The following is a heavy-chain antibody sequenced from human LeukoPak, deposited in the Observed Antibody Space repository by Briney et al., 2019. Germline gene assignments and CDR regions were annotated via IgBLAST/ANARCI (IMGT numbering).Heavy chain of an antibody. Sequence: ASVKVSCKASGYTFTSYYIHWVRQAPGQGLEWMGIINPSGGSTSYAQKFQGRVTMTRNTSISTAYMELSSLRSEDTAVYYCARVTVDTAMVNWGQGTLVTVSS. CDR3: ARVTVDTAMVN. CDR1: GYTFTSYY. V-gene: IGHV1-46*01. J-gene: IGHJ4*02. CDR2: INPSGGST. D-gene: IGHD5-18*01.